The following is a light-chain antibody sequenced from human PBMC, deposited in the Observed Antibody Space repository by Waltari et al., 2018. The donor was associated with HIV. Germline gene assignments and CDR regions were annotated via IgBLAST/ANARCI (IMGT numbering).Light chain of an antibody. V-gene: IGLV1-44*01. CDR1: TSNLGGNT. J-gene: IGLJ1*01. Sequence: QSVLAQPPSASGTPGPRVTISCSGSTSNLGGNTVSWYQQLPGTAPKLLIYSNNERPSGVPDRLSGSTSGTSASLVISGLQSEDEADYYCAAWDDSLKGGAFGTGTKVTVL. CDR3: AAWDDSLKGGA. CDR2: SNN.